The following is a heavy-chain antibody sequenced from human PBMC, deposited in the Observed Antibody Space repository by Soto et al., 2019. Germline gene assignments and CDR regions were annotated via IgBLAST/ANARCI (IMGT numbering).Heavy chain of an antibody. CDR2: VSYDGSNT. D-gene: IGHD5-18*01. J-gene: IGHJ6*02. Sequence: XGSLRLSCAASGFTFSTYGMHWVRQVPGKGLDWVASVSYDGSNTYYSDSVMGRFTISRDNSKNTLYLQMNSLRPEDTAVYYCAKIDILNSYALDFYFYGVDIWGQGTPVTVSS. CDR3: AKIDILNSYALDFYFYGVDI. V-gene: IGHV3-30*18. CDR1: GFTFSTYG.